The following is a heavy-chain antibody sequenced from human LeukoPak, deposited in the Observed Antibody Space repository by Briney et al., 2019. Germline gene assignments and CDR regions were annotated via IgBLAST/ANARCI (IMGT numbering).Heavy chain of an antibody. D-gene: IGHD3-10*01. J-gene: IGHJ4*02. CDR3: ARDYSASGAHDY. Sequence: GGSLRLSCAASGFTFSSYWMNWVRQAPGKGLEWVANIKQDGSDKYYVDSVKGRFTISRDNAKNSLYLQMNSLRAEDTAVCYCARDYSASGAHDYWGQGTLVTVSS. CDR2: IKQDGSDK. V-gene: IGHV3-7*01. CDR1: GFTFSSYW.